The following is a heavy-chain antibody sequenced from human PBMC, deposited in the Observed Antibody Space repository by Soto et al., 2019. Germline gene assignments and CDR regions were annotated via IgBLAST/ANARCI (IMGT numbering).Heavy chain of an antibody. CDR2: IIPIFGTA. Sequence: QVQLVQSGAEVKKPGSSVKVSCKASGGTFSSYAISWVRQAPGQGLEWMGGIIPIFGTANYAQKFQGRVTITADESTSTAYMELGSLRSEDTAVYYCASRTTVTTPDWYFDLWGRGTLVTVSS. CDR3: ASRTTVTTPDWYFDL. D-gene: IGHD4-17*01. V-gene: IGHV1-69*01. J-gene: IGHJ2*01. CDR1: GGTFSSYA.